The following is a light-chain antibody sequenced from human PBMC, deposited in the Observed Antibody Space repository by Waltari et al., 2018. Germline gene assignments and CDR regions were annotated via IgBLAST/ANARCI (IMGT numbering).Light chain of an antibody. Sequence: QLVLTQSPSASASLGASVTLTCTLSRGHSSNIIARLPQKPEKGPRYLMKVNSDGSHSKGDEIPDRFSGSSSGAERYLTISTVQSEDEADYYCQTGGHGTWVFGGGTKLTVL. CDR3: QTGGHGTWV. CDR2: VNSDGSH. V-gene: IGLV4-69*01. CDR1: RGHSSNI. J-gene: IGLJ3*02.